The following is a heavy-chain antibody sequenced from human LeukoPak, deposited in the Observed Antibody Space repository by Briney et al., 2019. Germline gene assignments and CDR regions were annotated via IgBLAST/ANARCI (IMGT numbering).Heavy chain of an antibody. J-gene: IGHJ4*02. D-gene: IGHD5-24*01. CDR2: IKQDGSKK. Sequence: GGSLRLSCAASGFTVSPVWMHWVRQAPGKGLEWVANIKQDGSKKSYVDSVKGRFTISRDNAKNSLYLQMNSLRAEDTAIYYCTRVGYIDEGIDYWGQGTLVTVPS. V-gene: IGHV3-7*04. CDR1: GFTVSPVW. CDR3: TRVGYIDEGIDY.